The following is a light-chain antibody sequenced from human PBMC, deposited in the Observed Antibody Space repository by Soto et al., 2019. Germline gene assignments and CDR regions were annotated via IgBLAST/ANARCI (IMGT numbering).Light chain of an antibody. CDR2: EGS. J-gene: IGLJ2*01. CDR1: ASDITTNDY. V-gene: IGLV2-23*01. CDR3: CSYAGSIVV. Sequence: QSVLAQPPSTSGSPGQSVTISCTGSASDITTNDYVSWYQQHPGKAPKLMIYEGSKRPSGVSNRFSGSKSGNTASLTISGLHAEDEADYYCCSYAGSIVVFGGGTKVTVL.